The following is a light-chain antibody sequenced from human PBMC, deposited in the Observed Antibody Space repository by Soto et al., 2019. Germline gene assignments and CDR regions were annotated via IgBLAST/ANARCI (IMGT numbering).Light chain of an antibody. J-gene: IGKJ3*01. CDR3: QQYGSSPGLFT. V-gene: IGKV3-20*01. CDR2: DAS. Sequence: EIVLTQSPGTLSLSPGERATLSCRASQSVSSTYLAWYQQKPGQAPRLRIYDASRRATGIPDRFSGSGSGTDFTLTISRLEPEDFAVYYCQQYGSSPGLFTFGPGTTVDIK. CDR1: QSVSSTY.